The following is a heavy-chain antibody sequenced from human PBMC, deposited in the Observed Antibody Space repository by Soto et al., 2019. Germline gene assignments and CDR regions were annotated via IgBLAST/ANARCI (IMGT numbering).Heavy chain of an antibody. J-gene: IGHJ1*01. D-gene: IGHD3-10*01. V-gene: IGHV1-69*02. CDR1: GGTFSSYT. CDR2: IIPIFGVT. CDR3: IFASGRQSGD. Sequence: QVQLEQSGAEVKKPGSSVKVSCKASGGTFSSYTINWVRQAPGQGLEWMGRIIPIFGVTNYAQKFRGGVTITADKATSTAYLELSGLRNNDTAVYYCIFASGRQSGDWGQGTLVSVSS.